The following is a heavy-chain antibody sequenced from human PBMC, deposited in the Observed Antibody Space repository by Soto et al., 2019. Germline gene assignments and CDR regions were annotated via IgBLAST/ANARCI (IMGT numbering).Heavy chain of an antibody. CDR1: GFSFSSYG. Sequence: GGSLRLSCAASGFSFSSYGMHWVRQAPGKGLEWVALIWYDGSNKYYADSVKGRFTISRDNSKNTLYLQMNSLRAEDTAVYFCAKDRRGVMDVWGQGTTVTVSS. V-gene: IGHV3-33*06. CDR3: AKDRRGVMDV. CDR2: IWYDGSNK. D-gene: IGHD3-10*01. J-gene: IGHJ6*02.